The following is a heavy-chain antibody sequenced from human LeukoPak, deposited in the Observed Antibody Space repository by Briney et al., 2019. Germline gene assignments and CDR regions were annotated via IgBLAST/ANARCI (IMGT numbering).Heavy chain of an antibody. D-gene: IGHD4-23*01. CDR2: ISYDGSSK. CDR1: GFTFSSYA. CDR3: ARTPTVVRPIDY. J-gene: IGHJ4*02. Sequence: GRSLRLSCAASGFTFSSYAMHWVRQAPGKGLEWVAVISYDGSSKYYADSVKGRFTISRDNSKNTLYLQMNSLRAEDTAVYYCARTPTVVRPIDYWSQGTLVTVSS. V-gene: IGHV3-30-3*01.